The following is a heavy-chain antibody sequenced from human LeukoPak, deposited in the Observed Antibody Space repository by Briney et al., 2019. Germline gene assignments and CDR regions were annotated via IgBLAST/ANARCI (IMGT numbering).Heavy chain of an antibody. CDR3: ARDLTAMVTGAFDI. D-gene: IGHD5-18*01. CDR1: GGTFSSYA. CDR2: IIPISGTA. Sequence: SVKVSCKASGGTFSSYAISWVRQAPGQGLEWMGGIIPISGTANYAQKFQGRVTITTDESTSTAYMELSSLRSEDTAVYYCARDLTAMVTGAFDIWGQGTMVTVSS. J-gene: IGHJ3*02. V-gene: IGHV1-69*05.